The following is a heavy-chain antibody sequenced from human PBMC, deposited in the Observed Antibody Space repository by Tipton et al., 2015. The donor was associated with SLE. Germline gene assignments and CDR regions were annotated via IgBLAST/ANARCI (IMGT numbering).Heavy chain of an antibody. CDR1: GGSISSSSYY. J-gene: IGHJ2*01. CDR3: ASTLRWGSSVYFDL. CDR2: IYYSGST. Sequence: TLSLTCTVSGGSISSSSYYWGWIRQPPGKGLEWIGSIYYSGSTYYNPSLKSRVTISGDTSKNQFSLKLSSVTAADTAVYYCASTLRWGSSVYFDLWGRGTLVTVSS. D-gene: IGHD4-23*01. V-gene: IGHV4-39*01.